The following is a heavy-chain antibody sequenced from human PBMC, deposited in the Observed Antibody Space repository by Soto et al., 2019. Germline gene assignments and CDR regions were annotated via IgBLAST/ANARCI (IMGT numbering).Heavy chain of an antibody. CDR3: AGRTHYYGSGVGGWFDP. Sequence: XETLSLTCTVSGGSISSSSFHWGWIRQPPGKGLECIGSIYYTGSTYYNPSLKSRVTISVDTSKNQFSLKLSSMTAADTAVYYCAGRTHYYGSGVGGWFDPWGQGTLVTVSS. CDR2: IYYTGST. V-gene: IGHV4-39*01. CDR1: GGSISSSSFH. J-gene: IGHJ5*02. D-gene: IGHD3-10*01.